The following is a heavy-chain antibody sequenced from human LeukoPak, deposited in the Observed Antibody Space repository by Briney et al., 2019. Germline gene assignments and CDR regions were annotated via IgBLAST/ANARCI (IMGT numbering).Heavy chain of an antibody. Sequence: SETLSLTCTVSGGSISSGSYYWNWIRQPAGKGLEWVGHMYYRGNTFYNPSLKSRVTISVDTSKNQFSLKLRSVTAADTAVYYCARLSGNYQNYFDYWGQGTLVTVSS. V-gene: IGHV4-39*07. D-gene: IGHD1-7*01. CDR3: ARLSGNYQNYFDY. CDR2: MYYRGNT. J-gene: IGHJ4*02. CDR1: GGSISSGSYY.